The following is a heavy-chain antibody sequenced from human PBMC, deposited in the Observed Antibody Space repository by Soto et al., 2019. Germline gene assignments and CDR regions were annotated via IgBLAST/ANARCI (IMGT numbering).Heavy chain of an antibody. J-gene: IGHJ4*02. D-gene: IGHD1-26*01. V-gene: IGHV3-23*01. CDR1: GFTFSSNA. Sequence: EVQLLESGGGLVQPGGSLRLSCEASGFTFSSNAMTWVRQAPGRGLEWVSGIIGSGGSTYYADSVKGRFTISRDNSKNTLYLQMDSLRAEDTAVYYCAKAIVAATSGTDCWGQGTLVTVSS. CDR3: AKAIVAATSGTDC. CDR2: IIGSGGST.